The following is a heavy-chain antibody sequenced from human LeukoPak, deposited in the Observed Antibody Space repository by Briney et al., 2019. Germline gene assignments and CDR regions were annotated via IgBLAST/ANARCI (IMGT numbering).Heavy chain of an antibody. D-gene: IGHD1-26*01. CDR3: ARDHWRGATRGFDY. CDR2: IIPIFGTA. CDR1: GGTFSSYA. Sequence: ASVKVSCKASGGTFSSYAISWVRQAPGQGLEWMGGIIPIFGTANYAQKFQGRVTITTDESTSTAYMELSSLRSEDTAVYYRARDHWRGATRGFDYWGQGTLVTVSS. J-gene: IGHJ4*02. V-gene: IGHV1-69*05.